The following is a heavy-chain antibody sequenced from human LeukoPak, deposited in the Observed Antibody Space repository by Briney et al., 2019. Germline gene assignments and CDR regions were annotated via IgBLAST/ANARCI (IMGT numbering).Heavy chain of an antibody. CDR1: GFTFSSYA. D-gene: IGHD4-23*01. CDR3: ARELPGGRYYFDY. V-gene: IGHV3-23*01. CDR2: ISGSGGST. Sequence: PGGSLRLSCAASGFTFSSYAMSWVRQAPGKGLEWVSTISGSGGSTSYADSVKGRFTISRDNSKNTLYLQMNSLRAEDTAVYYCARELPGGRYYFDYWGQGTLVTVSS. J-gene: IGHJ4*02.